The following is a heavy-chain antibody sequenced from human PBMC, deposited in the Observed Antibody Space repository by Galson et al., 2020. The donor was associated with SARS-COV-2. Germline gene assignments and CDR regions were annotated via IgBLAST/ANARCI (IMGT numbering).Heavy chain of an antibody. D-gene: IGHD3-3*01. CDR2: IYNSGAT. CDR3: ARIPYDSWSDYYSGTFDC. V-gene: IGHV4-38-2*02. J-gene: IGHJ4*02. Sequence: SETLSLTCTVSGYSINNGFYWGWIRQPPGKGLEWIGNIYNSGATYYNPSLNSRVAISVDTSKNQFSLKVTSVTAADTAVYYCARIPYDSWSDYYSGTFDCWGQGILVTVSS. CDR1: GYSINNGFY.